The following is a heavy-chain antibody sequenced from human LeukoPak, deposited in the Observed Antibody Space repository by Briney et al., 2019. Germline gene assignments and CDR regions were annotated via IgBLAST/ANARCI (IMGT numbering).Heavy chain of an antibody. Sequence: GGSLRLSCAASRFAFHNYAMTWVRQAPERGLEWVSSISVDGGDIKYTDSAKGRFTISRDNSKGTLYLQMDSLRVEDTAVYYCGKDPNGNFIGAFDFWGQGTMVTVSS. D-gene: IGHD4-23*01. J-gene: IGHJ3*01. CDR2: ISVDGGDI. V-gene: IGHV3-23*01. CDR3: GKDPNGNFIGAFDF. CDR1: RFAFHNYA.